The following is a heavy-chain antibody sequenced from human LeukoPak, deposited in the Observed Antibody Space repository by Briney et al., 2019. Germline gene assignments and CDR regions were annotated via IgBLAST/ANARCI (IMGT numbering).Heavy chain of an antibody. D-gene: IGHD2-15*01. Sequence: GGSLRLSCAASGFTFSLYSMNWVRQAPGKGQEWVSSISGSSSYIYYADSVKGRFSISRDNAKNSLYLQMNSLRAEDTAVYYCAKWGCSGGSCYPFDYWGQGTLVTVSS. J-gene: IGHJ4*02. CDR3: AKWGCSGGSCYPFDY. CDR2: ISGSSSYI. V-gene: IGHV3-21*04. CDR1: GFTFSLYS.